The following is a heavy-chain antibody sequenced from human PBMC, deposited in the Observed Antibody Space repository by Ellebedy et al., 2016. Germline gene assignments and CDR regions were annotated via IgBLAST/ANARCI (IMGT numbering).Heavy chain of an antibody. CDR1: GFSFSSHG. D-gene: IGHD6-19*01. Sequence: GESLKISXAASGFSFSSHGMHWVRQAPGKGLEWVASIWSDGTNTYYPDSVKGRFTISRGNAKNTLYLQMNSLRAEDTAVYYCAGDPGLANGMDVWGQGTTVTVS. J-gene: IGHJ6*02. CDR3: AGDPGLANGMDV. V-gene: IGHV3-33*01. CDR2: IWSDGTNT.